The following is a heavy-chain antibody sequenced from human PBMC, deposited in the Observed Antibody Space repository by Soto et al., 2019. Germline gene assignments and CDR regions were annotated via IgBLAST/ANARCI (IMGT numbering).Heavy chain of an antibody. V-gene: IGHV1-8*01. CDR1: GYTFTYYD. CDR3: VRVYGEIDY. J-gene: IGHJ4*02. CDR2: TNPKSGNT. D-gene: IGHD4-17*01. Sequence: ASVKVSCKASGYTFTYYDLNWVRQATGQGLEWMGWTNPKSGNTGYAQQFQGRVIMTRSTSTSTAYMELSSLRSEDTAVYYCVRVYGEIDYWGQGTLVTVS.